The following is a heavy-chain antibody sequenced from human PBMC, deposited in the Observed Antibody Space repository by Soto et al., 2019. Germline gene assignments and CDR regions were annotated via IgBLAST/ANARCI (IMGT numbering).Heavy chain of an antibody. Sequence: QVQLVESGGGVVQPGRSLRLSCAASGFTFSSYGMHWVRQAPGKGLEWVAGISYDGSNKDYADSVKGRFTISRDNSKNTMYMQMNSLSAEDTAVYYCAKSHYYDSSGYYYGYYFDYWGQGTLVTVSS. CDR2: ISYDGSNK. D-gene: IGHD3-22*01. CDR1: GFTFSSYG. V-gene: IGHV3-30*18. J-gene: IGHJ4*02. CDR3: AKSHYYDSSGYYYGYYFDY.